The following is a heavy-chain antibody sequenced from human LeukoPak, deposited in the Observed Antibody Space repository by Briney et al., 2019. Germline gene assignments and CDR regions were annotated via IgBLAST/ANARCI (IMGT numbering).Heavy chain of an antibody. D-gene: IGHD3-16*01. V-gene: IGHV4-34*01. Sequence: SETLSLTCAVYGESFSGHYWTWIRQPPGKGLEWIGESNHSGSTNYNPSLKSRVTISVDTSKNQFSLKLSSVTAADTAVYYCARDGRGSQFDYWGQGTLVTVSS. CDR3: ARDGRGSQFDY. J-gene: IGHJ4*02. CDR1: GESFSGHY. CDR2: SNHSGST.